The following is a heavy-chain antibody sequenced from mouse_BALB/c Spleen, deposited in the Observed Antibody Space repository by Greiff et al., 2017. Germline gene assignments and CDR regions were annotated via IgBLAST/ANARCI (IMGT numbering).Heavy chain of an antibody. V-gene: IGHV3-8*02. J-gene: IGHJ4*01. CDR2: ISYSGST. CDR3: ASSITTARYYAMDY. CDR1: GDSINSGY. D-gene: IGHD1-2*01. Sequence: EVQRVESGPSLVKPSQTLSLTCSVTGDSINSGYWNWIRKFPGNKLEYMGYISYSGSTYYNPSLKSRISITRDTSKNQYYLQLNAVTTEDTATYYCASSITTARYYAMDYWGQGTSVTVSS.